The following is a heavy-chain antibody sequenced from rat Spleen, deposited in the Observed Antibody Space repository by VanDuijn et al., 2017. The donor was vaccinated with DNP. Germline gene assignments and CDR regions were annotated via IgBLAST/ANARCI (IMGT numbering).Heavy chain of an antibody. J-gene: IGHJ2*01. D-gene: IGHD4-1*01. Sequence: EVQLQESGPGLVKPSQSLSLTCSVTGYPIISNYWGWIREFPGNKIQYIGHISYSATTNYNPSLKSRISISRDTSKNQFFLQLNSVITEDTATYYCVRWVRALDYWGQGVMVTVSS. CDR2: ISYSATT. CDR3: VRWVRALDY. CDR1: GYPIISNY. V-gene: IGHV3-1*01.